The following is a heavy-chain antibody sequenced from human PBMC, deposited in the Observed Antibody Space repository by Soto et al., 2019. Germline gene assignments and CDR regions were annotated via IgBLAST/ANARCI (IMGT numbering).Heavy chain of an antibody. V-gene: IGHV3-48*03. D-gene: IGHD3-3*01. CDR2: ISKSSSVI. CDR1: GSTFSSSE. CDR3: VSVNLRFSYGIDV. J-gene: IGHJ6*02. Sequence: EVQLVESGGGLVQPGGSLRLSCAASGSTFSSSEMHWVRQAPGKGLEWISYISKSSSVIYYADSVKGRFTISRDNAKNLLYLQMNSLRAEDTAVYFCVSVNLRFSYGIDVWGQGTTVTVSS.